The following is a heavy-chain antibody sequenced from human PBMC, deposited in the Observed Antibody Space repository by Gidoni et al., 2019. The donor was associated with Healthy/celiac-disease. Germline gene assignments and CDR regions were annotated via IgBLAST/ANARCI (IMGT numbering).Heavy chain of an antibody. V-gene: IGHV4-34*01. CDR1: GGSFSGHY. Sequence: QVQLQQWGAGLLKPSETLSLTCAVYGGSFSGHYWSWIRQPPGKGLEWIGEINHSGSTNYNPSLKSRVTISVDTSKNQFSLKLSSVTAADTAVYYCARGRGYSGYDNLTWFDYWGQGTLVTVSS. CDR2: INHSGST. D-gene: IGHD5-12*01. CDR3: ARGRGYSGYDNLTWFDY. J-gene: IGHJ4*02.